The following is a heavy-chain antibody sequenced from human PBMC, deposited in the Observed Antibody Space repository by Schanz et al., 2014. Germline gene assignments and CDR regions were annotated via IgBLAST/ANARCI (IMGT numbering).Heavy chain of an antibody. J-gene: IGHJ5*02. V-gene: IGHV3-53*01. D-gene: IGHD3-16*01. CDR3: ARGAGGLDT. CDR2: VYMSAAST. Sequence: EVQLVESGGGLIQPGGSLRLSCAVSGFTVSSNYMSWVRQAPGKGLEWVSTVYMSAASTRYADSVKGRFIISRDNTRNTLYLQMNSLSAEDTAVYYCARGAGGLDTWGQGTPVTVSS. CDR1: GFTVSSNY.